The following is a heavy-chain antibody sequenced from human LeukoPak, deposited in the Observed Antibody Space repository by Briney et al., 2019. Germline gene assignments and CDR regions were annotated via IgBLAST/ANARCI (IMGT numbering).Heavy chain of an antibody. CDR2: IYSGGST. D-gene: IGHD3-10*01. Sequence: PGGSLRLSCAASGFTFSSNYMSWVRQAPGKGLEWVSVIYSGGSTYYADSVKGRFTISRDNSKNTLYLQMNSLRAEDTAVYYCARAAADGSGILWYWGQGTLVTVSS. CDR1: GFTFSSNY. J-gene: IGHJ4*02. CDR3: ARAAADGSGILWY. V-gene: IGHV3-53*01.